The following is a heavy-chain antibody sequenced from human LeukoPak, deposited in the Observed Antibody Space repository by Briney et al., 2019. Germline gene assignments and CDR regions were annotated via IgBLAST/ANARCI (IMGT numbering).Heavy chain of an antibody. CDR1: GGSVSSGSYY. Sequence: PSETLSLTCTVSGGSVSSGSYYWSWIRQPPGKGLEWIGEINHSGSTNYNPSLKSRVTISVDASKNQFSLKLSSVTAADTAVYYCASWYGMDVWGQGTTVTVSS. V-gene: IGHV4-39*07. CDR2: INHSGST. CDR3: ASWYGMDV. J-gene: IGHJ6*02.